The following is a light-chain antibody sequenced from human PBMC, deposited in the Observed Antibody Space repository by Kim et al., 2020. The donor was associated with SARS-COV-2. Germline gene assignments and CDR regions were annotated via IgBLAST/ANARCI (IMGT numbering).Light chain of an antibody. Sequence: YASAGDKVTITCRSSHDITKSLNWFQHKPGLAPTLLIFAASSLQSGVSSRFSGGGSGTDFTLTVTNLQPEDFATYYCQQVYSTPRTFGQGTKLEI. J-gene: IGKJ2*01. CDR2: AAS. CDR1: HDITKS. V-gene: IGKV1-39*01. CDR3: QQVYSTPRT.